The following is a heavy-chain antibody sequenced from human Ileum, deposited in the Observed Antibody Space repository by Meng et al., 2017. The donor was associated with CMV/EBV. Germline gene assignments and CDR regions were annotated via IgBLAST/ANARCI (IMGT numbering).Heavy chain of an antibody. Sequence: GGSLRLSCAASGFTFSSYSMNWVRQAPGKGLEWVSSISSSSSYIYYAGSVKGRFTISRDNAKTSLYLQMNSLRAEDTAVYYCARVLMVAFDYWGQGTLVTVSS. CDR3: ARVLMVAFDY. J-gene: IGHJ4*02. D-gene: IGHD2-15*01. CDR1: GFTFSSYS. CDR2: ISSSSSYI. V-gene: IGHV3-21*01.